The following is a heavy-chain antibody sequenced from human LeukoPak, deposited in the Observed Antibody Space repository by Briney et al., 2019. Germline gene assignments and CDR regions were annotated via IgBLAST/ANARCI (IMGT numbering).Heavy chain of an antibody. CDR1: GGSFSGYY. CDR2: INHSGST. D-gene: IGHD3-10*01. V-gene: IGHV4-34*01. Sequence: SETLSLTCAVYGGSFSGYYWSWIRQPPGKGLEWIGEINHSGSTNYNPSLKRRVTISVDTTKHQFSLKLSSVTAADTAVYYCASSTPGFTMVRGVITIFDYWGQGTLVTVFS. J-gene: IGHJ4*02. CDR3: ASSTPGFTMVRGVITIFDY.